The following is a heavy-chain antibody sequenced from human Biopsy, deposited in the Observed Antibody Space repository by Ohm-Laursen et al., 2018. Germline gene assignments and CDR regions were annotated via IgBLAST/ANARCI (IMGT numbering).Heavy chain of an antibody. CDR3: ARDPRDGRTGKSTKDALDI. CDR1: GFTVSSNY. CDR2: IYSGGNT. J-gene: IGHJ3*02. V-gene: IGHV3-53*01. D-gene: IGHD1-1*01. Sequence: SLRLSCAATGFTVSSNYMNWVHQAPGKGLEWVSTIYSGGNTYYADSVKGRFTISRDNSKNTVYLQMNSLRVEDTAVYYCARDPRDGRTGKSTKDALDIWGQGTMVTVSS.